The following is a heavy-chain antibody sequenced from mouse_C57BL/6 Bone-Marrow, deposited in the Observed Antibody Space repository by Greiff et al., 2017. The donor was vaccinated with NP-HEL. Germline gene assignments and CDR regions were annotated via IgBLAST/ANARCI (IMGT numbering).Heavy chain of an antibody. V-gene: IGHV1-52*01. D-gene: IGHD2-14*01. J-gene: IGHJ3*01. CDR3: ARDRGYWLAY. Sequence: QVQLQQPGAELVRPGSSVKLSCKASGYTFTSYWLHWVKQRPIQGLEWIGNIDPSDSETHYNQKFKDKATLTVDKSSSTAYMQLSSLTSEDSAVYYGARDRGYWLAYWGQGTLVTVSA. CDR2: IDPSDSET. CDR1: GYTFTSYW.